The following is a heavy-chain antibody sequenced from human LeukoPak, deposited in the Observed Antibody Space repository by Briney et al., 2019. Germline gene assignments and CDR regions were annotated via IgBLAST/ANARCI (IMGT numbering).Heavy chain of an antibody. CDR3: AKDFDDWPHQFDY. D-gene: IGHD3-3*01. V-gene: IGHV3-15*05. CDR2: IKSKTDGGTT. Sequence: GGSLRLSCAASGFTFSNAWMSWVRQAPGKGLEWVGRIKSKTDGGTTDYAAPVKGRFTISRDDSKNTLYLQMNSLRAEDTALYYCAKDFDDWPHQFDYWGQGTLVTVSS. CDR1: GFTFSNAW. J-gene: IGHJ4*02.